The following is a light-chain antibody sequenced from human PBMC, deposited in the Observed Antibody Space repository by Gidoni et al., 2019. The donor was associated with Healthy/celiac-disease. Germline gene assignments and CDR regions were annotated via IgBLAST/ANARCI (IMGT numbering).Light chain of an antibody. J-gene: IGKJ1*01. V-gene: IGKV3-15*01. CDR1: QSGSSN. CDR2: GAS. Sequence: EIVITQSPATLSVSPGERATLSCRASQSGSSNLAWYQQKPGQAPRLLIYGASTRATGIPARFSGSGSGTEFTLTISSLQSEDFAVYYCQQYNNWLTWTFGQGTKVEIK. CDR3: QQYNNWLTWT.